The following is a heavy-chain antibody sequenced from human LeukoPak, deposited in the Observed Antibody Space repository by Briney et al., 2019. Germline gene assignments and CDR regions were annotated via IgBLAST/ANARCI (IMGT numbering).Heavy chain of an antibody. D-gene: IGHD6-6*01. J-gene: IGHJ4*02. Sequence: PGGSLRLSCAASGFTFSSHWMTWVRQAPGKGLEWVANINQDGSEKYYVDSVKGRFTISRDNAKNSLYLQMNSLRAEDTAVYYCARMRIIAARPLFDYWGQGALVTVSS. CDR2: INQDGSEK. CDR3: ARMRIIAARPLFDY. CDR1: GFTFSSHW. V-gene: IGHV3-7*01.